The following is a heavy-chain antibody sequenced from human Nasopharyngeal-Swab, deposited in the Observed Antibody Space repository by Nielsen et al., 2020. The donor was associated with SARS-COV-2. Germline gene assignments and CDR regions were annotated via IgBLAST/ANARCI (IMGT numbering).Heavy chain of an antibody. CDR3: AKVLGQEFDY. V-gene: IGHV3-23*01. CDR1: GFTFSSYS. J-gene: IGHJ4*02. Sequence: GESLKIFCAASGFTFSSYSISWVRQAPGKGLEWVSAISGSGGSTYYADSVKGRFTISRDNSKNTLYLQMNSLRAEDTAVYYCAKVLGQEFDYWGQGTLVTVSS. CDR2: ISGSGGST.